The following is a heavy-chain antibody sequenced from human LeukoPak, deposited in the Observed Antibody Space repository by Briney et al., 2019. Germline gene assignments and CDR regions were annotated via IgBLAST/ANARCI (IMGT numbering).Heavy chain of an antibody. J-gene: IGHJ4*02. CDR2: IYYSGTT. CDR1: GGSISSTNYY. CDR3: ATPPAGLRGYFDY. D-gene: IGHD5/OR15-5a*01. V-gene: IGHV4-39*01. Sequence: SETLSLTCTVSGGSISSTNYYWGWIRQPPGKGLEWIGSIYYSGTTYYNPSLKSRVTISADTSKNQFSLKLSSVTASDTAVYYCATPPAGLRGYFDYWGQGTLVTVSS.